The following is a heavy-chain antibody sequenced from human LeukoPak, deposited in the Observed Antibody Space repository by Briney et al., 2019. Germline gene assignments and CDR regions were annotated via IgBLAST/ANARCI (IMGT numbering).Heavy chain of an antibody. CDR1: GGSISSGGYY. V-gene: IGHV4-31*03. J-gene: IGHJ4*02. Sequence: SETLSLTCTVSGGSISSGGYYWSWIRRLPGKGLEWIGYIYYSGNTYYTPSLKSRLTISVDTSKNQFSLRLSSVTAADTAVYYCARDFQGADDYWGQGTLVTVSS. D-gene: IGHD1-26*01. CDR2: IYYSGNT. CDR3: ARDFQGADDY.